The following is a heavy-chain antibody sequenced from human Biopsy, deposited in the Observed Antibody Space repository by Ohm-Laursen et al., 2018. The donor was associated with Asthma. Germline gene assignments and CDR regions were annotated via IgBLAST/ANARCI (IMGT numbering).Heavy chain of an antibody. CDR3: ASDFPKDYVRYNFQF. V-gene: IGHV1-24*01. CDR2: HDHEEGGT. D-gene: IGHD4-17*01. J-gene: IGHJ4*02. Sequence: GASVKVSCKISGYSLTDLPMHWVRQAPGQGLEWMGGHDHEEGGTVNARRLQGRVTMTEDTSTDTAYMELSSLSSDDTAVYYCASDFPKDYVRYNFQFWGQGTLVTVSS. CDR1: GYSLTDLP.